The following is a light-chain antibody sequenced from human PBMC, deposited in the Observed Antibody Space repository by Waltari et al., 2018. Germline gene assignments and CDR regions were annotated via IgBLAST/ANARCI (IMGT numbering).Light chain of an antibody. J-gene: IGLJ3*02. CDR1: SSNIGSNT. V-gene: IGLV1-44*01. CDR3: AAWDDSLNGWV. CDR2: SNN. Sequence: QSVLTQPPPASGTPGQRVTISCSGSSSNIGSNTVNWYQQLPGTAPKLPTYSNNQRPSGVPDRFSGSKSGTSASRAISGLQSEDEADYYCAAWDDSLNGWVFGGGTKLTVL.